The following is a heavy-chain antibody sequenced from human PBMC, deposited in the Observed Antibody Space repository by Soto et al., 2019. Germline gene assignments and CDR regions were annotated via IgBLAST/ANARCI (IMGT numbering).Heavy chain of an antibody. V-gene: IGHV1-18*01. CDR3: ARVRVTMVRGATDAFDI. J-gene: IGHJ3*02. D-gene: IGHD3-10*01. Sequence: QVQLVQSGAEVKKPGASVMVSCKASGYTFTSYGISWVRQAPGQGLERMGWISAYNGNTNYAQKLQGRVTMTTDTSTSTAYMELRSLRSDDTAVYYCARVRVTMVRGATDAFDIWGQGTMVTVSS. CDR2: ISAYNGNT. CDR1: GYTFTSYG.